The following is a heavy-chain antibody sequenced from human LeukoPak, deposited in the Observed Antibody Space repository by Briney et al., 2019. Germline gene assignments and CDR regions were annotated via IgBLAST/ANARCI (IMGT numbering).Heavy chain of an antibody. J-gene: IGHJ3*02. CDR2: IYYSGST. D-gene: IGHD5-24*01. Sequence: SETLSLTCTVSGASISSYYWSWIRQPPGKGLEWIGYIYYSGSTNYNPSLKSPVTISVDTSKGQFSLNLSSVTAADTAMYYCVRGGGYNSDTAYDAFDIWGQGTMVTVSS. V-gene: IGHV4-59*01. CDR1: GASISSYY. CDR3: VRGGGYNSDTAYDAFDI.